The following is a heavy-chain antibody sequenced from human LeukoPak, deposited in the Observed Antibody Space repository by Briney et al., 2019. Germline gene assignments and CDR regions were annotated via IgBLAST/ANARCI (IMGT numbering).Heavy chain of an antibody. Sequence: SETLSLTCVVSGGSLSTHHWSWIRQSPGRGLEWIGYISDSGSTNYNPSLKSRVTISVDTSKNQFSLKLSSVTAADTAVYYCARLVRIAAAGTVGDYFDYWGQGTLVTVSS. CDR2: ISDSGST. CDR1: GGSLSTHH. D-gene: IGHD6-13*01. CDR3: ARLVRIAAAGTVGDYFDY. V-gene: IGHV4-4*08. J-gene: IGHJ4*02.